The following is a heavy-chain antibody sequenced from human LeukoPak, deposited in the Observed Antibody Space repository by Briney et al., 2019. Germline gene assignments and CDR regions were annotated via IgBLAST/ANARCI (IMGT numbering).Heavy chain of an antibody. CDR3: ARTGSGYDLSFWFDP. V-gene: IGHV1-18*01. J-gene: IGHJ5*02. D-gene: IGHD5-12*01. CDR1: GYTFTSYG. CDR2: ISAYNGNT. Sequence: ASVKVSCKASGYTFTSYGISWVRQAPGQGLEWMGWISAYNGNTNYAQKLQGRVTMTTVTSTSTAYMELRSLRSDDTAVYYCARTGSGYDLSFWFDPWGQGTLVTVSS.